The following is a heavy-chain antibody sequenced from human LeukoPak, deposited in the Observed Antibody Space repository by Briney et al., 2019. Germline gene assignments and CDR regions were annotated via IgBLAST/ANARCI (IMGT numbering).Heavy chain of an antibody. V-gene: IGHV1-69*06. D-gene: IGHD3-22*01. J-gene: IGHJ3*02. CDR2: IIPIFGTA. Sequence: ASVKVSCKASGDTFSNYAISWVRQAPGQGLEWMGGIIPIFGTAKYAQKFQGRVTITADTSTSTAYMELSSLRSEDTAVYYCARANYYDNSGYSRGAFDIWGQGTMVTASS. CDR1: GDTFSNYA. CDR3: ARANYYDNSGYSRGAFDI.